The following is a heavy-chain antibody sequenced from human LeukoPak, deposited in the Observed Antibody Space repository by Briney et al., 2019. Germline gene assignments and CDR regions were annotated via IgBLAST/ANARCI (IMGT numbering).Heavy chain of an antibody. D-gene: IGHD6-13*01. V-gene: IGHV3-53*01. J-gene: IGHJ4*02. CDR1: GFTVSSNY. Sequence: GGSLRLSCAASGFTVSSNYMSWVRQAPGKGLEWVSVIFSGGSTYYADSVKGRFTISRDNSKNTLYLQMNSLRAEDTAVYYCARDLGIGSISSRDYWGQGTLVTASS. CDR3: ARDLGIGSISSRDY. CDR2: IFSGGST.